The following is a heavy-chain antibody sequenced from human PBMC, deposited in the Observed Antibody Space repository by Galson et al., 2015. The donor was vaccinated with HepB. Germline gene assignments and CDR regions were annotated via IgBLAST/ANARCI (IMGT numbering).Heavy chain of an antibody. CDR2: IYYSGST. V-gene: IGHV4-39*01. Sequence: SETLSLTCTVSGGPISSSSYYWGWIRQPPGTGLEWIGSIYYSGSTYYNPSLKSRVTISVDTPKNQFSLKLSSVTAADTAVYYCASLTFHVGVVITYPDYYGMDVWGQGTTVTVSS. CDR3: ASLTFHVGVVITYPDYYGMDV. D-gene: IGHD3-3*01. J-gene: IGHJ6*02. CDR1: GGPISSSSYY.